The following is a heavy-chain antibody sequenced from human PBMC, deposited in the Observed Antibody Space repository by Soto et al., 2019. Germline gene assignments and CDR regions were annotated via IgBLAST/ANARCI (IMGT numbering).Heavy chain of an antibody. CDR1: GYTFTNYG. V-gene: IGHV1-18*01. D-gene: IGHD2-15*01. CDR2: ISAYNGNT. CDR3: ARCYCSVGSCYSCWHFDL. J-gene: IGHJ2*01. Sequence: QVPLVQSGSEVKKPGASVKVSCKASGYTFTNYGMSWVRQAPGQGLEWMAWISAYNGNTNHAQNFQGRVTMTTDTSTNTAYMELRSLRSDDTAVYYCARCYCSVGSCYSCWHFDLWGRGALVTVSS.